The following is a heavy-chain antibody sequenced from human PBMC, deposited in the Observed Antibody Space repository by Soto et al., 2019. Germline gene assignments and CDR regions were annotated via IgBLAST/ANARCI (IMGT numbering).Heavy chain of an antibody. J-gene: IGHJ5*02. V-gene: IGHV1-46*01. CDR1: GYTFTSYY. CDR2: INPSGGST. CDR3: ARDVGRHGRSDRWFDP. Sequence: SVKVSCKASGYTFTSYYMHWVRQSPGQGLEWMGIINPSGGSTSYAQKFQGRVTMTRDTSTSTVYMELSSLRSEDTAVYYCARDVGRHGRSDRWFDPWGQGTLVTVCS. D-gene: IGHD1-26*01.